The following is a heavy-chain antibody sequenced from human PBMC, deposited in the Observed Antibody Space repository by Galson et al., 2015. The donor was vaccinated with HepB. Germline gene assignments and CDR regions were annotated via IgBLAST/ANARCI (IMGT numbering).Heavy chain of an antibody. CDR3: ASGGGTTYYYGMDV. CDR2: IIPIFGTA. Sequence: QSGAEVKKPGESLKISCKASGGTFSSYAISWVRQAPGQGLEWMGGIIPIFGTANYAQKFQGRVTITADESTSTAYMELSSLRSEDTAVYYCASGGGTTYYYGMDVWGQGTTVTVSS. D-gene: IGHD1-7*01. J-gene: IGHJ6*02. V-gene: IGHV1-69*01. CDR1: GGTFSSYA.